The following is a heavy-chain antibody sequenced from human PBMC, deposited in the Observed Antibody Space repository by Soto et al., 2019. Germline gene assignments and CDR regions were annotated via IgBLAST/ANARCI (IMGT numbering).Heavy chain of an antibody. D-gene: IGHD6-6*01. J-gene: IGHJ6*02. Sequence: GGPLRLSCAASGFTFDDYTMHWVRQAPGKGLEWVSLISWDGGSTFYADSVKGRFTISRDNSKNSLYLQMNSLRTEDTALYYCAKGVSQLVREYDMDVWGQGTTVTVSS. CDR1: GFTFDDYT. V-gene: IGHV3-43*01. CDR2: ISWDGGST. CDR3: AKGVSQLVREYDMDV.